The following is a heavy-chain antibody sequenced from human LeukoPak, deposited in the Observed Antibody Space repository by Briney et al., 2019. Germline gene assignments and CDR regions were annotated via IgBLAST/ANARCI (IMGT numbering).Heavy chain of an antibody. CDR2: IRYDGSNK. CDR1: GFTFSSYG. V-gene: IGHV3-30*02. CDR3: AKGGRGCSGYDLDY. J-gene: IGHJ4*02. D-gene: IGHD5-12*01. Sequence: GGSLRLSCAASGFTFSSYGMHWVRQAPGKGLEWVAFIRYDGSNKYYADSVKGRFTISRDNSKNTLYLQMNSLRAEDTAVYYCAKGGRGCSGYDLDYWGQGTLVTVSS.